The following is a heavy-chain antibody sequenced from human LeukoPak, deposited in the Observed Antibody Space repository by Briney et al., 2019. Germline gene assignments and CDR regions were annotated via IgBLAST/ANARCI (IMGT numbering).Heavy chain of an antibody. J-gene: IGHJ5*02. CDR1: GGSFSGYY. V-gene: IGHV4-34*01. Sequence: SETLALTCAVYGGSFSGYYWTWIRQPPGKGLEWIGEINHSGSTNYNPSLKSRVTISVDTSKNQFSLKLSSVTAADTAVYYCARHYDILTGYNRRFGGNWFDPWGQGTLVTVSS. D-gene: IGHD3-9*01. CDR2: INHSGST. CDR3: ARHYDILTGYNRRFGGNWFDP.